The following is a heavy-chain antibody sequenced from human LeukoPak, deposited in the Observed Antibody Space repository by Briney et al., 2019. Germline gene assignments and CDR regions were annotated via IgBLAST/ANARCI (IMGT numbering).Heavy chain of an antibody. J-gene: IGHJ5*02. CDR2: IYTSGST. Sequence: PSETLSLTCTVSGGSISSYYWSWIRQPPGKGLEWIGYIYTSGSTNYNPSLKSRVTISGDTSKNQFPLKLSSVTAADPAVYYCAGQGPNDGRGYYWFEPWGQGTLVSVSS. D-gene: IGHD3-22*01. V-gene: IGHV4-4*09. CDR1: GGSISSYY. CDR3: AGQGPNDGRGYYWFEP.